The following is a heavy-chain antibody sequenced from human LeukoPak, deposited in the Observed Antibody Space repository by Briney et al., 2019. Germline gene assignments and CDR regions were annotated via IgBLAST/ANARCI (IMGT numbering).Heavy chain of an antibody. V-gene: IGHV4-34*01. CDR1: GGSFSGYY. Sequence: SETLSLTCAVYGGSFSGYYWSWIRQPPGKGLEWIGEINHSGSTNYNPSLKSRVTISVDTSKNQFSLKLSSVTAADTAMYYCARGDDFTRAYGAFDIWGQGTMVTVSS. CDR3: ARGDDFTRAYGAFDI. CDR2: INHSGST. D-gene: IGHD3/OR15-3a*01. J-gene: IGHJ3*02.